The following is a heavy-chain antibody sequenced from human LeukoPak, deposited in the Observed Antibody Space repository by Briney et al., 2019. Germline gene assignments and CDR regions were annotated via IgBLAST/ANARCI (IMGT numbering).Heavy chain of an antibody. CDR1: GGSISSYY. Sequence: SETLSLTCTVSGGSISSYYWSWIRQPPGKGLEWIGYFYYSGSTNYNPSLKSRVTISVDTSKNQFSLKLSSVTAADTAVYYCARHSSSWYNWFDPWGQGTLVTVSS. J-gene: IGHJ5*02. CDR3: ARHSSSWYNWFDP. CDR2: FYYSGST. D-gene: IGHD6-13*01. V-gene: IGHV4-59*01.